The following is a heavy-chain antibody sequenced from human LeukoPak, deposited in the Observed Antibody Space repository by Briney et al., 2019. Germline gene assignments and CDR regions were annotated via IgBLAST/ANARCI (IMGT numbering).Heavy chain of an antibody. J-gene: IGHJ4*02. CDR2: IYYSGST. CDR3: ARALNGHCYGSSS. CDR1: GGSISSYY. V-gene: IGHV4-59*06. Sequence: SETLSLTCTVSGGSISSYYWSWIRQHPGKGLEWIGYIYYSGSTYYNPSLKSRVTISVDTSKNQFSLKLSSVTAADTAVYYCARALNGHCYGSSSWGQGTLVTVSS. D-gene: IGHD3-10*01.